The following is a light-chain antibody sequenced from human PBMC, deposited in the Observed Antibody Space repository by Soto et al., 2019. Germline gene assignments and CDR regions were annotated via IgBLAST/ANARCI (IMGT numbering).Light chain of an antibody. CDR2: EDY. V-gene: IGLV2-23*01. CDR1: SSDVGSYNL. Sequence: QSALTQPASVSGSPGQSITISCTGTSSDVGSYNLVSWYQQNPGKAPKLMIYEDYKRPSGVSNRFSASKSGNTASLTISGLQTEDEADYYCCSYAGSDNYVVFGGGTKLTVL. CDR3: CSYAGSDNYVV. J-gene: IGLJ2*01.